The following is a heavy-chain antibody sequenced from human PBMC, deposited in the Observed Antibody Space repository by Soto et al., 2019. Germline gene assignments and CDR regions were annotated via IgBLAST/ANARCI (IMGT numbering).Heavy chain of an antibody. D-gene: IGHD3-10*01. J-gene: IGHJ6*02. V-gene: IGHV4-31*03. CDR1: GGSISSGGYY. CDR2: IYYSGST. Sequence: SETLSLTCTVSGGSISSGGYYWSWIRQHPGKGLEWIGYIYYSGSTYYNPSLKSRVTISVDTSKNQFSLKLSSVTAADTAVYYCARDLIRTSPFGLDVWGQGTTVTVSS. CDR3: ARDLIRTSPFGLDV.